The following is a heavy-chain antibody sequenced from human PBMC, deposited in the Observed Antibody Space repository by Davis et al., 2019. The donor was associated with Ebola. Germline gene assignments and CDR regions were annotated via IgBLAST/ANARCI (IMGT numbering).Heavy chain of an antibody. CDR2: IYYSGCT. J-gene: IGHJ3*02. CDR1: GCSISSSSYY. V-gene: IGHV4-39*01. Sequence: MPSETLSLTCTVSGCSISSSSYYWGWLRQPPGTGLEWIGSIYYSGCTYDNPSLKSRVTISVDTSKNQFALKLSSVTAADTAVYYCEKIRITMVRGVDAVDIWGQGTMVTVSS. CDR3: EKIRITMVRGVDAVDI. D-gene: IGHD3-10*01.